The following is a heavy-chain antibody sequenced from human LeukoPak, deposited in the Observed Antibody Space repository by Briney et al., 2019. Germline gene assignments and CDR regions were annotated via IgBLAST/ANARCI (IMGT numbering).Heavy chain of an antibody. CDR3: ASSEAGSYYYDSTAGWFDP. CDR2: IIPIFGTA. D-gene: IGHD3-22*01. CDR1: GGTFSSYA. Sequence: ASVKVSCKASGGTFSSYAISWVRQAPGQGLEWMGGIIPIFGTANYAQKFQGRVTITADESTSTAYMELSSLRSEDTAVYYCASSEAGSYYYDSTAGWFDPWGQGTLVTVSS. V-gene: IGHV1-69*13. J-gene: IGHJ5*02.